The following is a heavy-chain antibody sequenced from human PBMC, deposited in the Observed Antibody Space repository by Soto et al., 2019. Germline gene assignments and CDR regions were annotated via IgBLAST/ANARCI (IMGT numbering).Heavy chain of an antibody. CDR2: IKQDGSGK. D-gene: IGHD3-3*01. Sequence: EVQLVESGGGLVQPGGSLRLSCAASGFTFSSYWMSWVRQAPGKGLEWVANIKQDGSGKYYVDSVKGRFTISRDNAKNSLYLQMNSLRAEDTAVYYCARAAQAHYDFWSGYPPYGMDVWGQGTTVTVSS. CDR3: ARAAQAHYDFWSGYPPYGMDV. CDR1: GFTFSSYW. V-gene: IGHV3-7*01. J-gene: IGHJ6*02.